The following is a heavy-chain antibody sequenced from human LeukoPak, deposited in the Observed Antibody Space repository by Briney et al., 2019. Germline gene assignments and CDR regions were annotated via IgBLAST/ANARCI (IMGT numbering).Heavy chain of an antibody. J-gene: IGHJ6*02. D-gene: IGHD3-3*01. CDR3: ARRRVTIFGVVILRTYGMDV. V-gene: IGHV1-69*13. Sequence: SVKVSCKASGGTFSSYAISWVRQAPEQGLEWMGGIIPICGTANYAQKFQGRVTITADESTSTAYMELSSLRSEDTAVYYCARRRVTIFGVVILRTYGMDVWGQGTTVTVSS. CDR2: IIPICGTA. CDR1: GGTFSSYA.